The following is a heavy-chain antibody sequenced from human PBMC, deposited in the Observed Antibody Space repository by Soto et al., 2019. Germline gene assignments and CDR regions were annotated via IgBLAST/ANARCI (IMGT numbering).Heavy chain of an antibody. CDR1: GGSISSGGYY. Sequence: SETLSLTCTVSGGSISSGGYYWSWIRQHPGKGLEWIGYIYYSGSTYYNPSLKSRVTISVDTSKNQFSLKLSSVTAADTAVYYCARYRSGYYPYYYYYGMDVWGQGTTVTVSS. J-gene: IGHJ6*02. V-gene: IGHV4-31*03. CDR3: ARYRSGYYPYYYYYGMDV. D-gene: IGHD3-22*01. CDR2: IYYSGST.